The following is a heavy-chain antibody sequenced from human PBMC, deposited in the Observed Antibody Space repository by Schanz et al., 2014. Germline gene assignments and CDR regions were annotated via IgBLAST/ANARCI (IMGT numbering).Heavy chain of an antibody. CDR2: ISYDGNNE. CDR1: GFTFSSYG. CDR3: ARDTAQSCIGPSCFEYFQH. Sequence: QVQLVESGGGVVQPGRSRRLSCEASGFTFSSYGMHWVRQAPGKGLEWVAVISYDGNNEDYADSVKGRFSISRDNSQNTLYLQMDSLRPEDTALYYCARDTAQSCIGPSCFEYFQHWGQGALVTVSS. V-gene: IGHV3-30*03. J-gene: IGHJ1*01. D-gene: IGHD2-2*01.